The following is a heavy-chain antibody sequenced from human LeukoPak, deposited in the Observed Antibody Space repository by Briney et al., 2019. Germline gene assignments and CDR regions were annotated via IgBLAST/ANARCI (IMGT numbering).Heavy chain of an antibody. CDR1: GFTFGSYW. J-gene: IGHJ3*02. D-gene: IGHD3-16*01. CDR2: IKQDGSEK. V-gene: IGHV3-7*01. Sequence: GGSLRLSCAASGFTFGSYWMSWVRQAPGKGLEWVANIKQDGSEKYYVDSVKGRFTISRDNAKNSLYLQMNSLRAEDTAVYYCARPYYVWGSTNAFDIWGQGTMVTVSS. CDR3: ARPYYVWGSTNAFDI.